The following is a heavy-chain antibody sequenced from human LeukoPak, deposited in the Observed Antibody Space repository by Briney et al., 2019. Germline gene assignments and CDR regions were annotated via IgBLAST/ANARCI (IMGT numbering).Heavy chain of an antibody. D-gene: IGHD1-7*01. CDR2: ISTNGGST. CDR1: GFTFSNHA. V-gene: IGHV3-64*01. Sequence: GGSLRLSCAASGFTFSNHAMHWVRQAPGKGLEYPSGISTNGGSTYYANSVRGRFTISRDNSNNTLYLQMGSLRIEDMAVYYCAKLHYSGTTASPDWGQGTLVTVSS. J-gene: IGHJ4*02. CDR3: AKLHYSGTTASPD.